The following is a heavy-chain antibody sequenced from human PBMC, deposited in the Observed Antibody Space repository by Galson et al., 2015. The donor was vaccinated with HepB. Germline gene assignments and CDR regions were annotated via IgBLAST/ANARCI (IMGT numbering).Heavy chain of an antibody. Sequence: PALVKPTQTLTLTCTVSGFSLSNARMGVSWIRQPPGKALEWLAHIFSNDEKSYSTSLKSRLTISKDTSKSQVVLTMTNMDPVDTATYYCARTSWGYDILTGLPEDWYFDLWGRGTLVTVSS. V-gene: IGHV2-26*01. D-gene: IGHD3-9*01. CDR1: GFSLSNARMG. CDR2: IFSNDEK. CDR3: ARTSWGYDILTGLPEDWYFDL. J-gene: IGHJ2*01.